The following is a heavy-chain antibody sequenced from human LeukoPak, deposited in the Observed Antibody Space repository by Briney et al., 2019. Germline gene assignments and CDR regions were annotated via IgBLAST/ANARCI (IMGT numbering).Heavy chain of an antibody. CDR1: GGSISSYY. CDR3: ARGYSSSSVNDY. J-gene: IGHJ4*02. CDR2: IYYSGST. V-gene: IGHV4-59*12. Sequence: SETLSLTCTVSGGSISSYYWSWIRQPPGKGLEWTGYIYYSGSTNYNPSLKSRVTISVDTSKNQFSLKPSSVTAADTAVYYCARGYSSSSVNDYWGQGTLVTVSS. D-gene: IGHD6-6*01.